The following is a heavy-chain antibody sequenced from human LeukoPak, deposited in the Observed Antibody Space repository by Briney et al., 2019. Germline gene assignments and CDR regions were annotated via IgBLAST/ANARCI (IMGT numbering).Heavy chain of an antibody. V-gene: IGHV3-20*04. CDR2: INWNGGST. D-gene: IGHD1-26*01. J-gene: IGHJ4*02. Sequence: GGSLRLSCAASGFTFYVSIMRSVLQAPGKGLEWVSGINWNGGSTGYADSVKGRFTISRDNARNSLYLQMNSLRAEDTAVYYCARGGRYVRYWGPGTLVTVSS. CDR3: ARGGRYVRY. CDR1: GFTFYVSI.